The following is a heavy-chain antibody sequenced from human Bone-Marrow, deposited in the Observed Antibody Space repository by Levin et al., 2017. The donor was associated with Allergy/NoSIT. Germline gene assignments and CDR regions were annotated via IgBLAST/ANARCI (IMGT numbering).Heavy chain of an antibody. CDR3: ARGYRDFDF. D-gene: IGHD3-16*02. J-gene: IGHJ4*02. CDR1: GYSFTGLA. Sequence: NPGESLKISCKASGYSFTGLAMSWVRQAPGQGPQWMGWINTNTGNPTYAQNFTGRFVFSLDSSVSTAFLLISSLKVDDTAMYYCARGYRDFDFWGQGTLVTVSS. V-gene: IGHV7-4-1*02. CDR2: INTNTGNP.